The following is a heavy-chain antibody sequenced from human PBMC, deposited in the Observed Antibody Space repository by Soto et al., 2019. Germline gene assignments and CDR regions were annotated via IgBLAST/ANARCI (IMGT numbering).Heavy chain of an antibody. Sequence: QVQLVQSGAEVKKPGSSVKVSCKASGGTFSSYAISWVRQAPGQGLEWMGGIIPIFGTANYGQKFQGRVTITGEESTRAGYMERSSLCSEDPAVYYCARDEDDDDSCGPEKPDYYYGMDVWGQGTTVTVSS. V-gene: IGHV1-69*12. J-gene: IGHJ6*02. CDR2: IIPIFGTA. D-gene: IGHD3-22*01. CDR3: ARDEDDDDSCGPEKPDYYYGMDV. CDR1: GGTFSSYA.